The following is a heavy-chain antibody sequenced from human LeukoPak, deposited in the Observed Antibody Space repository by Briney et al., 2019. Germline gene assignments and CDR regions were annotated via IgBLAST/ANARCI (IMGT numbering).Heavy chain of an antibody. J-gene: IGHJ4*02. V-gene: IGHV3-33*08. Sequence: PGGSLRLSCAASGFTFSDHYMSWIRQAPGKGLEWVALIWSDGSQTKYAGSVKGRFTVSRDNSKNTAFLQMSGLTVEDTAVYYCAGAAGLGNYLIDYWGQGTLVTVSS. D-gene: IGHD3-16*01. CDR3: AGAAGLGNYLIDY. CDR2: IWSDGSQT. CDR1: GFTFSDHY.